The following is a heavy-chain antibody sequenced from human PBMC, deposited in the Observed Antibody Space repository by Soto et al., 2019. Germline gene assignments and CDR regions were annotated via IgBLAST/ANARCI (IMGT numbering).Heavy chain of an antibody. D-gene: IGHD3-16*01. CDR1: GFTFSSYA. J-gene: IGHJ4*02. CDR2: ISGSGGST. V-gene: IGHV3-23*01. CDR3: AKAENMITFGGGLYFYY. Sequence: GGSLRLSCAASGFTFSSYAMSWVRQAPGKGLEWVSAISGSGGSTYYADSVKGRLTISRDNSKNTLYLQMNSLRAEDTAVYYCAKAENMITFGGGLYFYYWGQGTLVTVSS.